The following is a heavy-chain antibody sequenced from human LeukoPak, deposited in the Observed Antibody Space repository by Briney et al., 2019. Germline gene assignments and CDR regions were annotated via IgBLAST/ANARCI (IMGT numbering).Heavy chain of an antibody. V-gene: IGHV4-4*07. Sequence: PSETLSLTCTVAGASISSYYWTWIRQPAGKGLEWIGRIHNFASPNYNPSLKSRVTLSIDTSRNQVSLRLTSVTAADTAVYYCARKSATGQLDYWGQGTLVTVSS. CDR1: GASISSYY. CDR3: ARKSATGQLDY. J-gene: IGHJ4*02. CDR2: IHNFASP. D-gene: IGHD1-1*01.